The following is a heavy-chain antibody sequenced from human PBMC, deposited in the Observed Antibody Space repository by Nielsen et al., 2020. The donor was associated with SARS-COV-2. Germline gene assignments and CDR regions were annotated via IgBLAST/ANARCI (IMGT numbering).Heavy chain of an antibody. V-gene: IGHV3-23*01. CDR2: ISGSGGST. CDR1: GFTFSSYG. D-gene: IGHD2-15*01. J-gene: IGHJ6*02. Sequence: GGSLRLSCAASGFTFSSYGMHWVRQAPGKGLEWVSAISGSGGSTYYADSVKGRFTISRDNSKNTLYLQMNSLRAEDTAVDYCAKSLLRYYYYGMDVWGQGTTVTVSS. CDR3: AKSLLRYYYYGMDV.